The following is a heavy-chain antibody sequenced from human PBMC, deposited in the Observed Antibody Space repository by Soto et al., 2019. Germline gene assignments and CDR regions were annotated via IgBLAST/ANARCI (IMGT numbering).Heavy chain of an antibody. CDR3: ARRYNWFDP. V-gene: IGHV4-39*01. Sequence: PSETLSLTCTVSGGSISSSSYYWGWIRQPPGKGLEWIGSIYYSGSTYYNPSLKSRVTIFVDTSKNQFSLKLSSMTAADTAVYYCARRYNWFDPWGQGILVTAPQ. J-gene: IGHJ5*02. CDR1: GGSISSSSYY. CDR2: IYYSGST.